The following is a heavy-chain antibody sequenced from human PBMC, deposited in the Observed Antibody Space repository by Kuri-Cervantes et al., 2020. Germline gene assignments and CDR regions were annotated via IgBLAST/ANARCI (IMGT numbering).Heavy chain of an antibody. CDR2: SNAGNGNT. D-gene: IGHD3-16*02. CDR3: ARVVITFGGVIVYDAFDI. Sequence: ASVKVSCKASGYTFTSYAMHWVRQAPGQRLEWMGWSNAGNGNTKYSQEFQGRVTITRDTSASTAYMELSSLRSEDMAVYYCARVVITFGGVIVYDAFDIWGQGTMVTVSS. J-gene: IGHJ3*02. V-gene: IGHV1-3*02. CDR1: GYTFTSYA.